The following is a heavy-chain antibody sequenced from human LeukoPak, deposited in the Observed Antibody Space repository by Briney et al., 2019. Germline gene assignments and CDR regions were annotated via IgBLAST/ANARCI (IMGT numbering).Heavy chain of an antibody. Sequence: ASVMVSCEASGYRFNVNYLHWARQGPGQGLEWMGWMNPDTGATKIAQSFQGRLTMTRDTSIRTAYMELSRLTSDDTAIYYCARGAGSSWFDYWGQGTLVTVSS. D-gene: IGHD6-13*01. CDR3: ARGAGSSWFDY. CDR2: MNPDTGAT. V-gene: IGHV1-2*02. J-gene: IGHJ4*02. CDR1: GYRFNVNY.